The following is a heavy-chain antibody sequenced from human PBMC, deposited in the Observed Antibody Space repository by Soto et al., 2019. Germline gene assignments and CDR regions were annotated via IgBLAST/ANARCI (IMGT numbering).Heavy chain of an antibody. CDR3: ARVPPRGYSYGYDY. CDR1: GGTFSSYA. J-gene: IGHJ4*02. V-gene: IGHV1-69*06. CDR2: IIPIFGTA. Sequence: SVKVSCKASGGTFSSYAISWVRQAPGQGLEWMGGIIPIFGTANYAQKFQGRVTITADKSTSTVYMELSSLRSEDTAVYYCARVPPRGYSYGYDYWGQGTLVTVSS. D-gene: IGHD5-18*01.